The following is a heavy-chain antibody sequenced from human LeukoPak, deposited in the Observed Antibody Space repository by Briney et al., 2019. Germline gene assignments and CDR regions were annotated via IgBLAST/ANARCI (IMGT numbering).Heavy chain of an antibody. J-gene: IGHJ4*02. Sequence: SETLSLTCTVSGGSISSYYWSWIRQPPGKGLEWIGYIYYSGSTNYNPSLKSRVTISVDTSKNQFSLKLSSVTAADMAVYYCAGSQGSSFVLWGQGTLVTVSS. V-gene: IGHV4-59*01. CDR2: IYYSGST. CDR1: GGSISSYY. D-gene: IGHD6-13*01. CDR3: AGSQGSSFVL.